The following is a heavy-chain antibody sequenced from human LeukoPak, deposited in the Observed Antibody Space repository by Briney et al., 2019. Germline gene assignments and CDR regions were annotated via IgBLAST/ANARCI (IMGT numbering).Heavy chain of an antibody. CDR1: GFTFSSYG. D-gene: IGHD1-14*01. J-gene: IGHJ4*02. CDR3: ARSQGSTYNPRSGFDY. Sequence: GGSLRLSCAASGFTFSSYGIHWVRQAPGKGLEWVTLLWYDGNNKYYADSVKGRFTISRDTSKNTVYLQMNSLRPEDTAVYYCARSQGSTYNPRSGFDYWGQGTLVTVSS. CDR2: LWYDGNNK. V-gene: IGHV3-33*01.